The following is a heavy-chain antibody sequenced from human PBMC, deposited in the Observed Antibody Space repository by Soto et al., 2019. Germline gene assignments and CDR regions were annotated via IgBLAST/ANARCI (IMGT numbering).Heavy chain of an antibody. J-gene: IGHJ4*02. CDR1: GGSISSHYW. CDR3: AAKPSGGWPFDY. CDR2: ISQSGTT. Sequence: QVQLQESGPGLVKPSGTLSLTCAVSGGSISSHYWWSWVRQPPGKGLEWIGEISQSGTTNYNPSLMRRVSMSLDNSKRQFSVKVTSVTAADTAVYYCAAKPSGGWPFDYWGQGILVTVSS. V-gene: IGHV4-4*02. D-gene: IGHD2-15*01.